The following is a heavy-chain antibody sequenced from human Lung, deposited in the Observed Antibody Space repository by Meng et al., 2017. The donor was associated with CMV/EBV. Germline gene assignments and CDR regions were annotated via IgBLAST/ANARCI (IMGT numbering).Heavy chain of an antibody. J-gene: IGHJ4*02. Sequence: SETLSLTCAISGDSVSSNSATWNWIRQSPSRGLEWLGRTYYKSKWNHDYAVSVKSRISFNTDTSKNQFSLQLSSVTPEDTAVYYCARVFGDITGYVFDYWGQGMXVTVSS. V-gene: IGHV6-1*01. D-gene: IGHD3-22*01. CDR3: ARVFGDITGYVFDY. CDR2: TYYKSKWNH. CDR1: GDSVSSNSAT.